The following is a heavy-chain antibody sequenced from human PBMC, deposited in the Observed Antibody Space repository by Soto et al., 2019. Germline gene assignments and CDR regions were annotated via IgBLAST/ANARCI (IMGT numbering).Heavy chain of an antibody. D-gene: IGHD5-18*01. CDR2: IIPIFGTA. V-gene: IGHV1-69*01. J-gene: IGHJ6*02. Sequence: GXSVKDSCKASGGTFSSYAISWGRQAPVQGLEWMGGIIPIFGTANYAQKFQGRVTITADESTSTAYMELSSLRSEDTAAYYCASPGPGYSYGTDPYYYYYYGMDVWGQGTTVTVSS. CDR3: ASPGPGYSYGTDPYYYYYYGMDV. CDR1: GGTFSSYA.